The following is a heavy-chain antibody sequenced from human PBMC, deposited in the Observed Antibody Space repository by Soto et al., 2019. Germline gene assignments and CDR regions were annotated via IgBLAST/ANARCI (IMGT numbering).Heavy chain of an antibody. CDR3: AKDGGLYCSSTSCYRGSSSYDY. Sequence: QVQLVESGGGVVQPGRSLRLSCAASGFTFSSYGMHWVSQAPGKGLEWVAVIADDGSNKYYADSVKGRFTISRDNSKNRLYLQMNSLRAEDTAVYYCAKDGGLYCSSTSCYRGSSSYDYWGQGTLVTVSS. V-gene: IGHV3-30*18. CDR1: GFTFSSYG. CDR2: IADDGSNK. D-gene: IGHD2-2*01. J-gene: IGHJ4*02.